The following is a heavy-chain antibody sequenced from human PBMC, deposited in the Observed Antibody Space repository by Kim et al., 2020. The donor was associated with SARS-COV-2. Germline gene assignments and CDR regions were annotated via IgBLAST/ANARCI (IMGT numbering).Heavy chain of an antibody. CDR1: GFTFSTYE. CDR2: ISRSGSTI. Sequence: GGSLRLSCAASGFTFSTYEMNWVRQAPGKGLEWVSYISRSGSTIYYADSVKGRFTIARDNAKNSLYLQMNSLRAEDTAVYFCARDRQNTSVVVVPGHYSAMAVWGQGTTVTVSS. V-gene: IGHV3-48*03. J-gene: IGHJ6*02. D-gene: IGHD2-15*01. CDR3: ARDRQNTSVVVVPGHYSAMAV.